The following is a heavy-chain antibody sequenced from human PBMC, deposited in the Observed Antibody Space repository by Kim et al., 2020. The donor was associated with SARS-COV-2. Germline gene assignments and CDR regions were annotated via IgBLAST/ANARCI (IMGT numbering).Heavy chain of an antibody. Sequence: GRFTISRDESKSIAYLQMNSLKTEDTAVYYCTRDYRAYYYGSGSPNWFDLWGQGTLVTVSS. V-gene: IGHV3-49*02. D-gene: IGHD3-10*01. J-gene: IGHJ5*02. CDR3: TRDYRAYYYGSGSPNWFDL.